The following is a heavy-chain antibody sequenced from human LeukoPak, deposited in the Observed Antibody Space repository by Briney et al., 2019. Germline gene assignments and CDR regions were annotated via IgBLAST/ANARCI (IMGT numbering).Heavy chain of an antibody. CDR1: GGTFSSYT. D-gene: IGHD5-18*01. V-gene: IGHV1-69*05. CDR3: ARDRGYSYGYLDY. J-gene: IGHJ4*02. Sequence: SVKVSCKASGGTFSSYTISWVRQAPGQGLEWMGGIIPIFGTANYAQKFQGRVTITTDESTSTAYMELSSLRSEDTAVYYCARDRGYSYGYLDYWGQGTLVTVSS. CDR2: IIPIFGTA.